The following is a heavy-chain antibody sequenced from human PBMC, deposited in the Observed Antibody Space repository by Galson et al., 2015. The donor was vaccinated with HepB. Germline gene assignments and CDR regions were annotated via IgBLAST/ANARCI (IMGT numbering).Heavy chain of an antibody. CDR1: GFTFSSDV. CDR2: ISPSGGVA. Sequence: SLRLSCAASGFTFSSDVMSWVRQAPGKGLEWVSDISPSGGVAYYADSVEGRFTTSRDNSRNTLYLEKDRLRVEDTALYYCVKVRGSGRPFYFQYWGQGTLVTVSS. D-gene: IGHD3-10*01. V-gene: IGHV3-23*01. CDR3: VKVRGSGRPFYFQY. J-gene: IGHJ4*02.